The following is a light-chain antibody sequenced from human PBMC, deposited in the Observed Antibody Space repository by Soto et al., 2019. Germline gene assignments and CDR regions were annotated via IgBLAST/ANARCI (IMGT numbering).Light chain of an antibody. J-gene: IGKJ4*01. CDR2: AAS. V-gene: IGKV3-20*01. CDR1: QSVSSSY. CDR3: QLYGSSPRLT. Sequence: EIVLTQSPGTLSLSPGERATLSCRASQSVSSSYLAWYQQKPGQAPRLLIYAASSRATGVPDRFSGSGSGTDLPLTISRLEPEDFAVYYCQLYGSSPRLTFGGGTKVEIK.